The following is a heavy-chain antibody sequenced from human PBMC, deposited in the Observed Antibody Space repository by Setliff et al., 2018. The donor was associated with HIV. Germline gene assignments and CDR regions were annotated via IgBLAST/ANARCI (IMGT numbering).Heavy chain of an antibody. CDR2: FSYSGST. CDR1: GGSISSSSYY. Sequence: SETLSLTCTVSGGSISSSSYYWGWIRQPPGRGLEWIGSFSYSGSTYYNPSLKSRVTISVDTSKNQFSLRLRSVTAADTAVCFCERHLYWNPDAFDIWGQGTMVTVSS. CDR3: ERHLYWNPDAFDI. D-gene: IGHD1-1*01. V-gene: IGHV4-39*01. J-gene: IGHJ3*02.